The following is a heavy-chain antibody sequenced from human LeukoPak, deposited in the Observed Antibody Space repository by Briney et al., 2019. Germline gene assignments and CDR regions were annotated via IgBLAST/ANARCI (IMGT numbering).Heavy chain of an antibody. CDR1: GGSFSGYY. CDR2: INHSGST. Sequence: PSETLSLTCAVYGGSFSGYYWSWIRQPPGKGLEWIGEINHSGSTNYNQSLKSRVTISVHTSKHQFSLKLSSVTAADTAVYYCARRPLTYYYDSSGYYNHFDYWGQGTLVTVSS. CDR3: ARRPLTYYYDSSGYYNHFDY. V-gene: IGHV4-34*01. D-gene: IGHD3-22*01. J-gene: IGHJ4*02.